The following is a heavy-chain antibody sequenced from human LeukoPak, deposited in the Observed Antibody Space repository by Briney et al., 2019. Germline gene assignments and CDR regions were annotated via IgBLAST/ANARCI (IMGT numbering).Heavy chain of an antibody. CDR2: IYYSGST. D-gene: IGHD3-9*01. V-gene: IGHV4-59*08. CDR3: ARRGHFDWFPLDY. Sequence: SETLSLTCTVSGGSISSYYWSWIRQPRGKGLEWIGYIYYSGSTNYNPSLKSRVTISVDTSKNQFSLKLSSVTAADTAVYYCARRGHFDWFPLDYWGQGTLVTVSS. J-gene: IGHJ4*02. CDR1: GGSISSYY.